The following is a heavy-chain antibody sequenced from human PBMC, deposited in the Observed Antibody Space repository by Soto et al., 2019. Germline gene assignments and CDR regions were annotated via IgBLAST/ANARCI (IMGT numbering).Heavy chain of an antibody. V-gene: IGHV3-7*01. D-gene: IGHD2-15*01. Sequence: EVQLVESGGGLVQPGGSLRLSCAASGFTFSSYWMSWVRQAPGKGLEWVANIKPDGSERYYVDSVRGRFTISRDNARNSLYLQMNSLRAEDTAVYYCARDEGRPLRYWGQGTLVTVSS. J-gene: IGHJ4*02. CDR3: ARDEGRPLRY. CDR1: GFTFSSYW. CDR2: IKPDGSER.